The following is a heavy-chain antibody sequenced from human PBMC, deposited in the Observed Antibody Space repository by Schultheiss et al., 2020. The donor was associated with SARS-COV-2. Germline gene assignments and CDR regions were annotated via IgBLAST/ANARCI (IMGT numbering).Heavy chain of an antibody. D-gene: IGHD6-13*01. CDR3: ARAGAAARPFDY. Sequence: SETLSLTCAVYGGSFSGYYWSWIRQPPGKGLEWIGEINHSGSTNYNPSLKSRVTISVDTSKNQFSLKLSSVTAADTAVYYCARAGAAARPFDYWGQGTLVTVSS. CDR2: INHSGST. J-gene: IGHJ4*02. CDR1: GGSFSGYY. V-gene: IGHV4-34*01.